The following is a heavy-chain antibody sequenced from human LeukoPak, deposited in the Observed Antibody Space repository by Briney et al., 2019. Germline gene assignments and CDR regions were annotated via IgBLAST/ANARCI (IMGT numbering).Heavy chain of an antibody. CDR3: ARACRDGYNQNFDH. CDR2: IYPGGSET. CDR1: GYSFNNYW. D-gene: IGHD5-24*01. J-gene: IGHJ4*02. V-gene: IGHV5-51*01. Sequence: GESLKISCKGLGYSFNNYWNAWVRQRPGKGLEWMGIIYPGGSETRYDPSFQGQVTISADSSTSTAYLQWSSLRASDTAMYYCARACRDGYNQNFDHWGQGTLVTVSS.